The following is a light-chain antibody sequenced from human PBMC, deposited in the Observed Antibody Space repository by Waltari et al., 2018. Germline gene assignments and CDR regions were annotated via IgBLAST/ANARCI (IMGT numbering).Light chain of an antibody. CDR2: EGS. J-gene: IGLJ2*01. CDR3: CSYAGSSTFGV. V-gene: IGLV2-23*03. Sequence: QSALTQPASVSGSPGQSLPISCTGTSSDVGRYNLVSWYHQHPGKAPKLMIYEGSKRPSGVSNRFSGSKSGNTASLTISGLQTEDEADYYCCSYAGSSTFGVFGGGTKLTVL. CDR1: SSDVGRYNL.